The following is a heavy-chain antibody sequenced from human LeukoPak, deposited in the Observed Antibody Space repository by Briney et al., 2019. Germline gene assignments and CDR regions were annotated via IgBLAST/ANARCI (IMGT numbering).Heavy chain of an antibody. V-gene: IGHV3-9*01. CDR3: AKDISFAGSSGSFDY. D-gene: IGHD3-22*01. CDR1: GFTFDDYA. Sequence: GRSLRLSCAASGFTFDDYAMQWVRQAPGKGLEWVSGISWNSGSIGYADSVKGRFTISRDNAKNSLYQQMNSLRAEDTALYYCAKDISFAGSSGSFDYWGQGTLVTVSS. J-gene: IGHJ4*02. CDR2: ISWNSGSI.